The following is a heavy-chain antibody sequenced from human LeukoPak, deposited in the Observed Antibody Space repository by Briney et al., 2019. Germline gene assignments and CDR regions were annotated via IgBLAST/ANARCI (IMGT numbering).Heavy chain of an antibody. CDR3: ARFYGDYVPMDV. D-gene: IGHD4-17*01. Sequence: GASVKVSCKASGYTFTSYGISWVRQAPGQGLEWMGWISAYNGNTNYAQKFQGRVTITADESTNTAYMELSSLRSEDTAVYYCARFYGDYVPMDVWGQGTTVTVSS. V-gene: IGHV1-18*01. CDR1: GYTFTSYG. CDR2: ISAYNGNT. J-gene: IGHJ6*02.